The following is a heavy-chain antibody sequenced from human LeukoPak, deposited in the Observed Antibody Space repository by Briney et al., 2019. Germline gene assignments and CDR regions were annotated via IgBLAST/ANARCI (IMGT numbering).Heavy chain of an antibody. V-gene: IGHV3-7*01. D-gene: IGHD4-17*01. CDR1: GFTFSTYW. CDR3: AREGRQDYVYFDY. Sequence: PGGSLRLSCATSGFTFSTYWMTWVRQAPGKGLEWVANIKQDGSAKYYVDSLRGRFSISRDNVKNSLFLQMNSLSAEDTAVYYCAREGRQDYVYFDYWGQGTLVTVSS. J-gene: IGHJ4*02. CDR2: IKQDGSAK.